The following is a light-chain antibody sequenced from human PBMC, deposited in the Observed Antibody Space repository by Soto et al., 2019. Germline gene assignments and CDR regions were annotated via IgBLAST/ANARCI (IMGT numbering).Light chain of an antibody. Sequence: QSALTQPASVSGSPGQSINISCTGTSSDVGGYNYVSWYQQHPGKAPKLMIYDVSNRPSGVSNRFSGSKSGNTASLTISGLQAEDEADYYCSSYTSSTPVVFGGGPKVTVL. V-gene: IGLV2-14*01. CDR2: DVS. CDR1: SSDVGGYNY. J-gene: IGLJ2*01. CDR3: SSYTSSTPVV.